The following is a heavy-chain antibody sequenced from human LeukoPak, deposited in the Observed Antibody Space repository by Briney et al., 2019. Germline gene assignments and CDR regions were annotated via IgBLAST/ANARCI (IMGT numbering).Heavy chain of an antibody. V-gene: IGHV3-74*01. J-gene: IGHJ6*03. Sequence: GGSLRLSCAASGFTFSLHRMHWVRQVPGKGLVWISWIETDATRAGYADFVKGRFTISRDNAKNTLYLQMNSLRAEDTAVYYCARDYDRYYMDVWGKGTTVTVSS. CDR1: GFTFSLHR. CDR3: ARDYDRYYMDV. D-gene: IGHD3-3*01. CDR2: IETDATRA.